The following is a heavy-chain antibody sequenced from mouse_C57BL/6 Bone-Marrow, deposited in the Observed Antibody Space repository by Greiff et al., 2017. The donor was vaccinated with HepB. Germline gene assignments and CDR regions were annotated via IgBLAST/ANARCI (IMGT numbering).Heavy chain of an antibody. V-gene: IGHV3-6*01. D-gene: IGHD1-1*01. CDR1: GYSITSGYY. J-gene: IGHJ2*01. CDR2: ISYDGSN. CDR3: ASLYYYGSRPLDY. Sequence: VQLQQSGPGLVKPSQSLSLTCSVTGYSITSGYYWNWIRQFPGNKLEWMGYISYDGSNNYNPSLKNRISITRDTSKNQFFLKLNSVTTEDTATYYCASLYYYGSRPLDYWGQGTTLTVSS.